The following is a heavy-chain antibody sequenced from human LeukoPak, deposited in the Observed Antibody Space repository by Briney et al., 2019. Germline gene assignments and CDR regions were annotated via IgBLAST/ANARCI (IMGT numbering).Heavy chain of an antibody. V-gene: IGHV4-61*02. CDR1: GGSISSGSYY. CDR3: AREGVGATGFDY. CDR2: IYTSGST. J-gene: IGHJ4*02. Sequence: SETLSLTCTVSGGSISSGSYYWSWIRQPAGKGLEWIGRIYTSGSTNYNPSLKSRVTISVDTSKNQFSLKLSSVTAADTAVYYCAREGVGATGFDYWGQGTLVTVSS. D-gene: IGHD1-26*01.